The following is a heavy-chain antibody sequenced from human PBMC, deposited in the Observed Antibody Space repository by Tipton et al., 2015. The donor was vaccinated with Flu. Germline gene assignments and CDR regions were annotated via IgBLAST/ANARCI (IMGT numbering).Heavy chain of an antibody. CDR2: IIPIFGTA. CDR3: ARDRAQQLVLDDAFDI. Sequence: QLVQSGAEVKKPGSSVKVSCKASGGTFSSYAISWVRQAPGQGLEWMGGIIPIFGTANYAQKFQGRVTITADESTSTAYMELSSLRSEDTAVYYCARDRAQQLVLDDAFDIWAQGTMVTVSS. CDR1: GGTFSSYA. J-gene: IGHJ3*02. D-gene: IGHD6-13*01. V-gene: IGHV1-69*01.